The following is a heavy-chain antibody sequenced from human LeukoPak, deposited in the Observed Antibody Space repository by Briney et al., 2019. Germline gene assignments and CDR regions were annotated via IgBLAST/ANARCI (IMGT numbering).Heavy chain of an antibody. CDR3: ARGHGYCSSTSCYPYY. Sequence: SVKVSCKASGGTFSSYAISWVRQAPGQGLEWMGGIIPIFGTANYAQKFQGRVTITTDESTSTAYMELSSLRSEDTAVYYCARGHGYCSSTSCYPYYWGQGTLVTVSS. V-gene: IGHV1-69*05. CDR2: IIPIFGTA. CDR1: GGTFSSYA. J-gene: IGHJ4*02. D-gene: IGHD2-2*01.